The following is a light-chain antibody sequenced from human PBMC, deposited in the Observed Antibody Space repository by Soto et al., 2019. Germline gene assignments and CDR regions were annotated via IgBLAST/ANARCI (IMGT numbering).Light chain of an antibody. Sequence: QSVLTQPASVSGSPGQSITISCTGTSSDVGGYNYVSWYQQHPGKAPKLMIYDVNNRPSGVSSRFSGYKSGNTASLTISGLQAEDEADYYCSSYTRSATYVFATGTKVTVL. CDR1: SSDVGGYNY. J-gene: IGLJ1*01. CDR2: DVN. CDR3: SSYTRSATYV. V-gene: IGLV2-14*03.